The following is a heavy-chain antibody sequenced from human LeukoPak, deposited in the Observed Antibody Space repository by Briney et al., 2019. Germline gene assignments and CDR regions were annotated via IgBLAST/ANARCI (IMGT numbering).Heavy chain of an antibody. D-gene: IGHD3-22*01. Sequence: GGSLSFSCAASGFTFNTYATTCVRQTPGQGLEWVSGICGRGARTYSADSVKGRFTISRENSKNTLYLQRNSLRDETTVVYSCAKGLEDRHDSTGYYSNWFDPWGQGTLVTVSS. J-gene: IGHJ5*02. CDR3: AKGLEDRHDSTGYYSNWFDP. V-gene: IGHV3-23*01. CDR2: ICGRGART. CDR1: GFTFNTYA.